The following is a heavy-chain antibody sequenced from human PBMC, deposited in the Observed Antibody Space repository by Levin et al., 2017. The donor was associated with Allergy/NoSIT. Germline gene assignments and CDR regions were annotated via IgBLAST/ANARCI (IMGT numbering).Heavy chain of an antibody. V-gene: IGHV3-74*01. Sequence: SGGSLRLSCAASGFTFSSYWMHWVRQAPGKGLVWVSRIKSDGSTTNYADSVKGRFTISRDNAKNTLYLQMNSLRAEDTAVYYCARTVGSSTWPYYFDYWGQGTLVTVSS. CDR2: IKSDGSTT. D-gene: IGHD6-13*01. J-gene: IGHJ4*02. CDR1: GFTFSSYW. CDR3: ARTVGSSTWPYYFDY.